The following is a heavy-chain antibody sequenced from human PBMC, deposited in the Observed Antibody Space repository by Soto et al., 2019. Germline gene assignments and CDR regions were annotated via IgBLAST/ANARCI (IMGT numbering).Heavy chain of an antibody. CDR3: ARERVDIVVVPAADLDAFDI. CDR2: ISAYNGNT. D-gene: IGHD2-2*03. CDR1: GYTFTSYG. J-gene: IGHJ3*02. V-gene: IGHV1-18*01. Sequence: QVQLVQSGAEVKKPGASVKVSCKASGYTFTSYGISWVRQAPGQGLEWMGWISAYNGNTNYAQKLQGRVTMTTDTSTSTAYMELRSLRSDDTAVYYCARERVDIVVVPAADLDAFDIWGQGTMVTVSS.